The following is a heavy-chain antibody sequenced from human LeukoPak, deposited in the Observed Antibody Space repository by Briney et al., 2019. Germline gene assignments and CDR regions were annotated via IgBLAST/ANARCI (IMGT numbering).Heavy chain of an antibody. Sequence: SGTLSLTCAVSGGSISISNSNWWSWVRQPPGKGPEWIGEIYHSGSTNYNPSLKSRVTISVDKSKNQFSLKLSSVTAADTAVYYCARDLHGGNSFTSDWYFDLWGRGTLVTVSS. CDR2: IYHSGST. D-gene: IGHD4-23*01. CDR3: ARDLHGGNSFTSDWYFDL. CDR1: GGSISISNSNW. V-gene: IGHV4-4*02. J-gene: IGHJ2*01.